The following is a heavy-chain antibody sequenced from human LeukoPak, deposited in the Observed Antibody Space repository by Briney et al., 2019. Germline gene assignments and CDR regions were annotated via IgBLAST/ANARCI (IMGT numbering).Heavy chain of an antibody. CDR1: GFTFSSYS. CDR3: ARDGDSGYPDATDV. CDR2: ISSSSSYI. J-gene: IGHJ6*02. Sequence: GGSLRLSCAASGFTFSSYSMNWVRQAPGKGLEWVSSISSSSSYIYYADSVKGRFTISRDNAKNSLYLQMNSLRAEDTAVYYCARDGDSGYPDATDVWGQGTTVTVSS. V-gene: IGHV3-21*01. D-gene: IGHD5-12*01.